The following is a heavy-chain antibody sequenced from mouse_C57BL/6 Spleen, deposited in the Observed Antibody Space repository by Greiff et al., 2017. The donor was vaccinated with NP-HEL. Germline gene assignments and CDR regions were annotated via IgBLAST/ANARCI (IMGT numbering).Heavy chain of an antibody. D-gene: IGHD1-1*01. CDR1: GYTFTGYW. V-gene: IGHV1-9*01. CDR2: ILPGSGST. J-gene: IGHJ2*01. CDR3: ARSLKFITTVVAYYFDY. Sequence: VKLVESGAELMKPGASVKLSCKATGYTFTGYWIEWVKQRPGHGLEWIGEILPGSGSTNYNEKFKGKATFTADTSSNTAYMQLSSLTTEDSAIYYCARSLKFITTVVAYYFDYWGQGTTLTVSS.